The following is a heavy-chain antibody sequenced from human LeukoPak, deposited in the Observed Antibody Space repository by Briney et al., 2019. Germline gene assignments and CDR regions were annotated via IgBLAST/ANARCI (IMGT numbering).Heavy chain of an antibody. CDR2: IYYSGST. Sequence: SETLSLTCTVSGGSISSYYWSWIRQPPGKGLEWIGDIYYSGSTNYNPSLKSRVTISVDTSKNQFSLKLSSVTAADTAVYYCARRKYSSGWYVLYFDYWGQGTLVTVSS. D-gene: IGHD6-19*01. CDR1: GGSISSYY. J-gene: IGHJ4*02. V-gene: IGHV4-59*12. CDR3: ARRKYSSGWYVLYFDY.